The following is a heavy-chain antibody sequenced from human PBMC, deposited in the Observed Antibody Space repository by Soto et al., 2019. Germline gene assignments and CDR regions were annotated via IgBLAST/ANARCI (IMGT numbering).Heavy chain of an antibody. J-gene: IGHJ6*02. V-gene: IGHV1-69*12. Sequence: QVQLVQSGAEVKKPGSSVKVSCKASGGTFSSYAISWVRQAPGQGLEWLGGIIPIFGTANYAQKFQGRVTITADESASTAYMALGSLRSEDTAVYYCASPPPPHYFSGMDVWGQGTTVTVSS. CDR1: GGTFSSYA. CDR2: IIPIFGTA. CDR3: ASPPPPHYFSGMDV.